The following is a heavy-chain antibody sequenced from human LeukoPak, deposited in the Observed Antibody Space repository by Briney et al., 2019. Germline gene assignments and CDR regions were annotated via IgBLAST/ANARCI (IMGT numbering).Heavy chain of an antibody. D-gene: IGHD4-17*01. CDR2: INPSGGST. J-gene: IGHJ4*02. Sequence: ASVKVSCKASGYTFTSCYMHWVRQAPGQGLEWMGIINPSGGSTSYAQKFQGRVTMTRDTSTSTVYMELSSLRSEDTAVYYCARPDYGDYFDYWGQGTLVTVSS. CDR3: ARPDYGDYFDY. CDR1: GYTFTSCY. V-gene: IGHV1-46*03.